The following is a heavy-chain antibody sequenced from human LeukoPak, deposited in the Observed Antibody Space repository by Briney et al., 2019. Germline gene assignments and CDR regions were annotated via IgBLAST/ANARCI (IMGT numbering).Heavy chain of an antibody. Sequence: VSVKVSCKASGFTFTSHDYNWVRQATGQGLEWMGWISAYNGNTDYAQKLQGRVTMTTDTSTSTAYMELRSLRSDDTAVYYCARDAGSSVSYGMDVWGQGTTVTVSS. CDR1: GFTFTSHD. V-gene: IGHV1-18*01. CDR2: ISAYNGNT. CDR3: ARDAGSSVSYGMDV. D-gene: IGHD6-13*01. J-gene: IGHJ6*02.